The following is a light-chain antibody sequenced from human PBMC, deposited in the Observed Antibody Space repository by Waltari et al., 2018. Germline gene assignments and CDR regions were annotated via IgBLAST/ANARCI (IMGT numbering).Light chain of an antibody. Sequence: EIVLTQSPATLSLSPGERATLSCRASQTVDTYLAWYQQRPGQAPRILIYDTSNRATGIADRFSDSGSETDFTLTISILEPEDFAVYYCQQRRRWPLTFGGGSKVEI. CDR2: DTS. J-gene: IGKJ4*01. V-gene: IGKV3-11*01. CDR3: QQRRRWPLT. CDR1: QTVDTY.